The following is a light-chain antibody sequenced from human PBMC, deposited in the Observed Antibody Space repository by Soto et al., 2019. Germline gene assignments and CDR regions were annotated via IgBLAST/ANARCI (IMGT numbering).Light chain of an antibody. CDR3: QQRSNWPKT. CDR1: QSVSSY. Sequence: EILLTQSPSTLSLSPGERATLSCRASQSVSSYLAWYQQKPGQAPRLLIYDASNRATGIPARFSGSGSGTDFTLTISSLEPEDFEAYYCQQRSNWPKTFGQGTKVDIK. V-gene: IGKV3-11*01. CDR2: DAS. J-gene: IGKJ1*01.